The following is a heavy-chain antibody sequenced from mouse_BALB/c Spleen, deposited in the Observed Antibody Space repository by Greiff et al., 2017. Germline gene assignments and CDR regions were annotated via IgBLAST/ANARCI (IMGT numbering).Heavy chain of an antibody. D-gene: IGHD2-1*01. CDR2: IDPANGNT. J-gene: IGHJ2*01. V-gene: IGHV14-3*02. CDR3: ANPLYYGNSYYFDY. CDR1: GFNIKDTY. Sequence: EVKLMESGAELVKPGASVKLSCTASGFNIKDTYMHWVKQRPEQGLEWIGRIDPANGNTKYDPKFQGKATITADTSSNTAYLQLSSLTSEDTAVYYCANPLYYGNSYYFDYWGQGTTLTVSS.